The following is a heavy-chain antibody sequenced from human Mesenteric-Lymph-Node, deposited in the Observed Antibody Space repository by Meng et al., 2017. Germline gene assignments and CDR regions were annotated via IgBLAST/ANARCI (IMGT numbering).Heavy chain of an antibody. Sequence: QGQPQPSGPGLGKPSQTRSLTWATSGDSVSSNRAAWNWIRQSPSGGLEWLGRTYYRSKWYNDYAVSVKSRITINPDTSKNQFSLQLNSVTPEDTAVYYCARGGYSGYDWFDYWGQGTLVTVSS. CDR1: GDSVSSNRAA. CDR2: TYYRSKWYN. CDR3: ARGGYSGYDWFDY. V-gene: IGHV6-1*01. J-gene: IGHJ4*02. D-gene: IGHD5-12*01.